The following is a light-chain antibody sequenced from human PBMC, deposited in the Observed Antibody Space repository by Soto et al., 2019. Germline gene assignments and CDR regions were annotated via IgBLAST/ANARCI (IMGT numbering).Light chain of an antibody. CDR1: TSNIGKYY. CDR3: ATWDGGLTPQGV. J-gene: IGLJ1*01. V-gene: IGLV1-51*01. CDR2: DNN. Sequence: QSVLSQPPSVSAAPGQRVTISCSGSTSNIGKYYVSWYQQVPGTAPRLLIYDNNQRPSGIPDRLSGSKSGTSATLAITGPQTGDEADYYCATWDGGLTPQGVFGTGTKVTVL.